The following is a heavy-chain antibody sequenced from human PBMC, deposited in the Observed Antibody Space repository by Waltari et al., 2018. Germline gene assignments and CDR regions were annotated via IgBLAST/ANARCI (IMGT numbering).Heavy chain of an antibody. J-gene: IGHJ4*02. D-gene: IGHD3-16*02. CDR3: ATQASISSPSF. CDR2: IRFDGGQK. V-gene: IGHV3-30*02. CDR1: GVMFSRQD. Sequence: QVQLVESGGGVVLPGGALRLSCKASGVMFSRQDMNWVRQAPGMGLEWVSLIRFDGGQKFYADTVKGRFTVSRDNSRDTLYLHMESLRSGDTATYFCATQASISSPSFWGRGTLVTVSS.